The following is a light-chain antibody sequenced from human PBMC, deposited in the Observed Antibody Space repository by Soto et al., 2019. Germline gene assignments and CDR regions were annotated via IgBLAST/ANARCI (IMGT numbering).Light chain of an antibody. V-gene: IGKV1-27*01. Sequence: DVQMTQSPSSLSAFVGDRVTITCRASQGIAPYLAWFQQKPGKVPKLLIYATSTLQSGVPSRFSGSGSGTDFTLTINSLQPEDVGTYYCQKYDSAPLPFGGGTNVEIK. J-gene: IGKJ4*01. CDR2: ATS. CDR3: QKYDSAPLP. CDR1: QGIAPY.